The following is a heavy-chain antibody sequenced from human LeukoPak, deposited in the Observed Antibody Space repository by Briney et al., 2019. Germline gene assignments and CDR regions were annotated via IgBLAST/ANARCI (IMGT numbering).Heavy chain of an antibody. CDR3: VKDSPVCES. J-gene: IGHJ5*02. D-gene: IGHD2-21*01. Sequence: PGGSLRLSCVASGSIFKNNGMHWVRQAPGKGLEWVAFIRFDESDKFYADSVKGRFTISRDISKNTLFLEMNGLRVDDTALYYCVKDSPVCESWGQGTLVIVSS. V-gene: IGHV3-30*02. CDR2: IRFDESDK. CDR1: GSIFKNNG.